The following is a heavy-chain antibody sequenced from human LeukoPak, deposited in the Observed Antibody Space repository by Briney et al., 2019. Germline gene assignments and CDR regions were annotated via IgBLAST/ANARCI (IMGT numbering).Heavy chain of an antibody. CDR2: IKQDGSQR. V-gene: IGHV3-7*01. CDR3: ARDWGAYYHFFDY. Sequence: PGGSLRRSCEASGFSMSVYWMSWVRQAPGKGLEWVGNIKQDGSQRNYVDSVKGRFTISKDNAKTSLYLQMNGLRAEDTAVYYCARDWGAYYHFFDYWGQGTLVTVSS. CDR1: GFSMSVYW. D-gene: IGHD3-22*01. J-gene: IGHJ4*02.